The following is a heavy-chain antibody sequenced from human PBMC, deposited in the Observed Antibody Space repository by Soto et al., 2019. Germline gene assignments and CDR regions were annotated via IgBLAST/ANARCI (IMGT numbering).Heavy chain of an antibody. CDR1: DGSINSAGYY. D-gene: IGHD3-16*01. V-gene: IGHV4-31*03. CDR3: ARLFRLPGWFDP. CDR2: IHYAGST. J-gene: IGHJ5*02. Sequence: PSETLSLTCTVSDGSINSAGYYWSWIRQPPGKRLEWIGYIHYAGSTYYNPSLKSRLTLSVDTSRNQFSLRLTSVTAADTAVYYCARLFRLPGWFDPWGQGTPVTVSS.